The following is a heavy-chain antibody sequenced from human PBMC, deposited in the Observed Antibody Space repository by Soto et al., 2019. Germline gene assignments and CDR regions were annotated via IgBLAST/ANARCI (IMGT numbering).Heavy chain of an antibody. CDR1: GYTFTGYY. D-gene: IGHD3-9*01. CDR3: ARDESWHNLVGWSDP. CDR2: INPNSGGT. J-gene: IGHJ5*02. V-gene: IGHV1-2*04. Sequence: ASVKVSCKASGYTFTGYYMHWVRQAPGQGLEWMGWINPNSGGTNYAQKFQGWVTMTRDPSISTAYMGLSRLRSDDTAVYCCARDESWHNLVGWSDPWGQGTRVT.